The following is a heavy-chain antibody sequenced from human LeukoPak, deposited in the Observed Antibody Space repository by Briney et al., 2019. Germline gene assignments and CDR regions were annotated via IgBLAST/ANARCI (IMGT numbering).Heavy chain of an antibody. V-gene: IGHV1-69*13. CDR3: ARRSGYYDSSGPDYYYGMDV. CDR1: GYTFTGYY. D-gene: IGHD3-22*01. Sequence: GASVKVSCKASGYTFTGYYMHWVRQAPGQGLEWMGGIIPIFGTANYAQKFQGRVTITADESTSTAYMELSSLRSEDTAVYYCARRSGYYDSSGPDYYYGMDVWGQGTTVTVSS. J-gene: IGHJ6*02. CDR2: IIPIFGTA.